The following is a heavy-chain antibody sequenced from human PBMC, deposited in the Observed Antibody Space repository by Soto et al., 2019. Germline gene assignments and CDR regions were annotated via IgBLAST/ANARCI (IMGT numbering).Heavy chain of an antibody. CDR2: SRDKGKSYTA. V-gene: IGHV3-72*01. CDR1: GFTFSDHN. J-gene: IGHJ1*01. CDR3: CRGYNGNLANYFQY. D-gene: IGHD1-1*01. Sequence: EVQLVESGGGLVQPGGSLRLSCTASGFTFSDHNMDWVRQTPGKGLEWIGRSRDKGKSYTAEYAASMRGRFTISRAETKNLLYLQMDSLSTEDTALYYCCRGYNGNLANYFQYWGQGTLVTVSS.